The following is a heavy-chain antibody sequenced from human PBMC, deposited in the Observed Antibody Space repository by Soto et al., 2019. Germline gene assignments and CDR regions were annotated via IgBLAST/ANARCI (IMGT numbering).Heavy chain of an antibody. V-gene: IGHV4-30-4*02. Sequence: PSETLSLTCTVSGGSISGGGYSWSWIRLPLGKGMEWIGYIYYSGSQYYTTYLKSRVNISVDTSKNQFSTKLSSVTAADTAVYYCARERHDGSSLDPWGQGTLVTVSS. CDR1: GGSISGGGYS. D-gene: IGHD6-13*01. CDR3: ARERHDGSSLDP. CDR2: IYYSGSQ. J-gene: IGHJ5*02.